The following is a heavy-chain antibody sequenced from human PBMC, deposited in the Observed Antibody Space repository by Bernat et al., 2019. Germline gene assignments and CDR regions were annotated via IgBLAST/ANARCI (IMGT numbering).Heavy chain of an antibody. CDR1: GYSISSGYY. CDR3: ARDRDESWFGELLNWFDP. V-gene: IGHV4-38-2*02. J-gene: IGHJ5*02. Sequence: QVQLQESGPGLVKPSETLSLTCAVSGYSISSGYYWGWIRQPPGKGLEWIGSIYHSGSTYYNPSLKSRVTISVDTSKNQFSLKLSSVTAADTAVYYCARDRDESWFGELLNWFDPWGQGTLVTVSS. CDR2: IYHSGST. D-gene: IGHD3-10*01.